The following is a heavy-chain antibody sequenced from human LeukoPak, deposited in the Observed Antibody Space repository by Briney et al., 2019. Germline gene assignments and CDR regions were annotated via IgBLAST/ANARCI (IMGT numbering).Heavy chain of an antibody. D-gene: IGHD6-13*01. J-gene: IGHJ4*02. Sequence: KPSETLSLTCAVYGGSFSGYYWSWIRQPPGKGLEWIGEINHSGSTNYNPSLKSRVAISVDTSKNQFSLKLTSVTAADTAVYFCARGLQQMAQTRSDYFDSWGQGTLVTVSS. CDR1: GGSFSGYY. CDR3: ARGLQQMAQTRSDYFDS. CDR2: INHSGST. V-gene: IGHV4-34*01.